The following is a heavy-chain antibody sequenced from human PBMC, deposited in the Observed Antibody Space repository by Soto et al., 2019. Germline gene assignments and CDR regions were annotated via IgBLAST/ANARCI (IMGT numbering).Heavy chain of an antibody. CDR3: ASGARRGVYFDY. CDR1: GFTFSSYG. Sequence: GGSLRLSCAASGFTFSSYGMHWVRQAPGKGLEWVAVIWYDGSNKYYADSVKGRFTISRDNSKNTLYLQMNSLRAGDTAVYYGASGARRGVYFDYWGQGTLGTVSS. J-gene: IGHJ4*02. V-gene: IGHV3-33*01. CDR2: IWYDGSNK. D-gene: IGHD3-16*01.